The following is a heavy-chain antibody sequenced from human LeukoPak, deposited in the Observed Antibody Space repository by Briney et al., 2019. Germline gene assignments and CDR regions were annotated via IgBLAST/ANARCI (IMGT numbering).Heavy chain of an antibody. Sequence: PGGSLRLSCAASGFTFSSYGMHWVRQAPGKGREWVAVIWYDGSNKYYAESVKGRFTISRDNTKNTLYLQMNSLRAEDTAVYYCARDRGEMATFYYFDYWGQGTLVTVSS. CDR2: IWYDGSNK. CDR1: GFTFSSYG. J-gene: IGHJ4*02. D-gene: IGHD5-24*01. V-gene: IGHV3-33*01. CDR3: ARDRGEMATFYYFDY.